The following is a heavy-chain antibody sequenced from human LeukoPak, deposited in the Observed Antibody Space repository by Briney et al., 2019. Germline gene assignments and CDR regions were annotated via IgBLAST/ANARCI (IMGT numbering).Heavy chain of an antibody. Sequence: PSETLSLTCTVSGGSISSYYCTSIGQPPGKELEWSGYIYYSGSTNYNPSLKSRVTISVDTSKTQFSLKLSSVTAADAAVYYCARRSGQLGWFDPWGQGTLVTVPS. V-gene: IGHV4-59*08. CDR1: GGSISSYY. CDR3: ARRSGQLGWFDP. J-gene: IGHJ5*02. CDR2: IYYSGST. D-gene: IGHD6-6*01.